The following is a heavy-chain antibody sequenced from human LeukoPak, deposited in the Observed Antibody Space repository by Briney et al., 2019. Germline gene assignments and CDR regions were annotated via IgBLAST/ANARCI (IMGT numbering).Heavy chain of an antibody. V-gene: IGHV1-46*03. J-gene: IGHJ6*04. Sequence: ASLKVSCKASGYTFTSYYMLCVRQAPGQGLEWMGIINPSGGSTSYAQKFQGRVTMTRDTSTSTVYMELSSLRSEDTAVYYCARDRNGVVPAALDVWGKGTTVTVSS. CDR2: INPSGGST. CDR1: GYTFTSYY. D-gene: IGHD2-2*01. CDR3: ARDRNGVVPAALDV.